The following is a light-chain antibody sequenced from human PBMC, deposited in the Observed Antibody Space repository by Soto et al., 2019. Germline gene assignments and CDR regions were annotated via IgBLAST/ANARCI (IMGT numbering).Light chain of an antibody. CDR2: EVS. CDR3: SLYTSSYVV. Sequence: QSALTQPPSVSGSPGQSVTISCTGTSSDVGNYNRVSWYQQPPGTAPKLMIYEVSNRPSGVPDRFSGSKSGNTASLTISGLQAEDEADYYCSLYTSSYVVFGGGTKLTVL. CDR1: SSDVGNYNR. V-gene: IGLV2-18*01. J-gene: IGLJ2*01.